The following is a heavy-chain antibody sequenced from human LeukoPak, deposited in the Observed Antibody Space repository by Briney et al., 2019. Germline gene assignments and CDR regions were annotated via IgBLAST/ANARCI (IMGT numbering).Heavy chain of an antibody. V-gene: IGHV5-51*01. CDR3: ARHSIGSYYY. J-gene: IGHJ4*02. CDR2: IYPGDSDT. Sequence: GEAPEISCEGSGYSFTNYWNGVGRQMPGEVLEWMGIIYPGDSDTRYSPSFQGQVTISADKSISTAYLQWSSLKASDTAMYYCARHSIGSYYYWGQGTLVTVSS. CDR1: GYSFTNYW. D-gene: IGHD1-26*01.